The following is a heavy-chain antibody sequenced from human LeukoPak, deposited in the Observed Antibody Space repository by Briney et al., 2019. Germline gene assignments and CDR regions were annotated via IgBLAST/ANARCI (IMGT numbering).Heavy chain of an antibody. V-gene: IGHV1-46*01. J-gene: IGHJ4*02. CDR3: ARDLGYCSGGSCYAGDY. Sequence: ASVKDTCKASGYIYISYYMNWLRPPPGQGLEWMGIINPSGGSTSYAQKFQGRVTMTRDTSTSTVYMELSSLRSEDTAVYYCARDLGYCSGGSCYAGDYWGQGTLVTVSS. CDR1: GYIYISYY. D-gene: IGHD2-15*01. CDR2: INPSGGST.